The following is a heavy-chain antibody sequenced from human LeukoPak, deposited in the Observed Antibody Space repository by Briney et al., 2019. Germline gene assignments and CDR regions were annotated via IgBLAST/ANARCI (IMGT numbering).Heavy chain of an antibody. Sequence: GGSLRPSGAFSGITLSNYGMSWVRQAPGKGLEWAPGIRDIGGRTNYADSVKGRFTISRDNPKNTLYLQMNSLRAEDTAVYFCAKRGVVIRVILVGFHKEAYYFDSWGQGALVTVSS. J-gene: IGHJ4*02. CDR1: GITLSNYG. D-gene: IGHD3-22*01. CDR2: IRDIGGRT. V-gene: IGHV3-23*01. CDR3: AKRGVVIRVILVGFHKEAYYFDS.